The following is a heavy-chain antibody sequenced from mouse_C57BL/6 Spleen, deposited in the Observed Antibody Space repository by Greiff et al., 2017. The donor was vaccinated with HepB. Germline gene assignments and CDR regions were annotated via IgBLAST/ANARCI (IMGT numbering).Heavy chain of an antibody. Sequence: EVKLVESEGGLVQPGRSMKLSCTASGFTFSDYYMAWVRQVPEKGLEWVANINYDGSSTYYLDSLKSRFIISRDNAKNILYLQMSSLKSEDTATYYCAREGTGTEFAYWGQGTLVTVSA. CDR2: INYDGSST. V-gene: IGHV5-16*01. CDR3: AREGTGTEFAY. J-gene: IGHJ3*01. D-gene: IGHD4-1*01. CDR1: GFTFSDYY.